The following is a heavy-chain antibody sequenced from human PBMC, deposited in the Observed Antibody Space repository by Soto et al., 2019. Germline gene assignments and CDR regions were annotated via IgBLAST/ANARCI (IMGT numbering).Heavy chain of an antibody. CDR3: ARENFYDISGYYYVWFDP. J-gene: IGHJ5*02. CDR1: GYTFTSYG. V-gene: IGHV1-18*01. CDR2: ISAYNGNT. Sequence: ASVKVSFKASGYTFTSYGISWVRQAPGQGLEWMGWISAYNGNTNYAQKLQGRVTMTTDTSTSTAYMELRSLRSDDTAVYFCARENFYDISGYYYVWFDPWGQGTLVTVS. D-gene: IGHD3-22*01.